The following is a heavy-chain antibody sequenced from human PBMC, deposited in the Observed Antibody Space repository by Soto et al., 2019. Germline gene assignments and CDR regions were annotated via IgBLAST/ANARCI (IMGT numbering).Heavy chain of an antibody. Sequence: QVQLVQSGAEVKKPGASVKVSCKAPRYIFTAYFMHWVRQAPGQGLEWMGWINPNNGATHYGLSFQGGVTMTRDTSISTADMELRSLRSDDAAVYYCASHDPGARFDPWGQGTLVIVSS. V-gene: IGHV1-2*02. CDR3: ASHDPGARFDP. D-gene: IGHD1-1*01. CDR1: RYIFTAYF. CDR2: INPNNGAT. J-gene: IGHJ5*02.